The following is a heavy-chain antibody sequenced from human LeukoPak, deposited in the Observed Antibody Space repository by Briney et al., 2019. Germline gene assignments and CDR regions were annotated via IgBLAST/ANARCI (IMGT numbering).Heavy chain of an antibody. CDR1: GFTFSNYA. J-gene: IGHJ4*02. CDR2: VSGSGRNT. D-gene: IGHD2-15*01. Sequence: GGSLRLSCAGSGFTFSNYAMTWVRQAPGKGLEWVSSVSGSGRNTFYPDSVKGRFTISRDNAKNSLYLQMNSLRAEDTAVYYCARETVGAAQYYFDYWGQGTLVTVSS. CDR3: ARETVGAAQYYFDY. V-gene: IGHV3-21*01.